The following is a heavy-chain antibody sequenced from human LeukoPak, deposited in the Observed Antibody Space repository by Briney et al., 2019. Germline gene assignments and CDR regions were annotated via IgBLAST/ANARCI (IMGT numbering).Heavy chain of an antibody. J-gene: IGHJ3*02. Sequence: PSETLSLTCAVSGYSISNGYYWGWVRQPPGKGLEWIATILESGSTYYSPSLKSRGAISVDTSRNQFSLKLSSVTAADTAVYFCARHSQWGIIPWAFDIWGQGTMVTVSS. V-gene: IGHV4-38-2*01. CDR2: ILESGST. CDR3: ARHSQWGIIPWAFDI. D-gene: IGHD3-16*01. CDR1: GYSISNGYY.